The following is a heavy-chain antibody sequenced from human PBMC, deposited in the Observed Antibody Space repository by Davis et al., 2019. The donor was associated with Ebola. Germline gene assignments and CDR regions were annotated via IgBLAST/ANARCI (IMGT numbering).Heavy chain of an antibody. V-gene: IGHV3-23*01. CDR3: DARPCRGNTCYTWGEDV. CDR2: ISSSGGTT. D-gene: IGHD2-15*01. CDR1: GLTFSSYA. Sequence: GESLKISCAASGLTFSSYAMSWVRQAPGKGLEWVSSISSSGGTTYYTDSVKGRFTISRDNSKNTLSLQMNSLRADDTAVYYCDARPCRGNTCYTWGEDVWGQGTTVTVSS. J-gene: IGHJ6*02.